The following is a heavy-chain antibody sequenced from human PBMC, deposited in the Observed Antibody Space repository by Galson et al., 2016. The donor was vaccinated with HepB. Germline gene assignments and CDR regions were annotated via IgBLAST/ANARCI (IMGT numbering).Heavy chain of an antibody. CDR1: GVSISSYY. V-gene: IGHV4-59*08. Sequence: CTVSGVSISSYYWSWFRQPPEKGLEWIGYAFYSGITNYNPSLKSRVTISIDTPKNQSSLKVRSVTAADTAVYYCARHAGTSYENYYMDVWGRGTTVAVSS. CDR2: AFYSGIT. J-gene: IGHJ6*03. D-gene: IGHD1-7*01. CDR3: ARHAGTSYENYYMDV.